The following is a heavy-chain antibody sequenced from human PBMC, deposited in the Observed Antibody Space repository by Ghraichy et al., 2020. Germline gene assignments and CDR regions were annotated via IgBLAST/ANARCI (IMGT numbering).Heavy chain of an antibody. V-gene: IGHV3-30*18. CDR3: AKGSNDAFDI. Sequence: GGSLRLSCAASGFTFSSYGMHWVRQAPGKGREWVAVISYDGSNKYYADSVKGRFTISRDNSKNTLYLQMNSLRAEDTAVYYCAKGSNDAFDIWGQGTMVTVSS. CDR1: GFTFSSYG. CDR2: ISYDGSNK. J-gene: IGHJ3*02.